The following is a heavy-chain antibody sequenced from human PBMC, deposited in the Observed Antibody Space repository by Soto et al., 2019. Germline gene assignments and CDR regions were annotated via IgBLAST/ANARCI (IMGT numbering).Heavy chain of an antibody. CDR3: ARADYGKLFWFAP. V-gene: IGHV4-4*02. J-gene: IGHJ5*02. Sequence: PSETLSLTCAVSGGSISSSNWWSWVRQPPGKGLEWIGEIYHSGSTNYNPSLKSRVTISVDKSKNQFSLKLSSVTAADTAVYYCARADYGKLFWFAPWGQGTLVTVSS. CDR2: IYHSGST. CDR1: GGSISSSNW. D-gene: IGHD4-17*01.